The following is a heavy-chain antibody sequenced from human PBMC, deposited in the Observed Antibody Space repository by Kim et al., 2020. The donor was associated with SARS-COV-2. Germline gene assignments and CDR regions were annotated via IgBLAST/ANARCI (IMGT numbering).Heavy chain of an antibody. CDR2: MYYSGRS. CDR1: GGSVSSGSYY. D-gene: IGHD3-3*01. Sequence: SETLSLTCTVSGGSVSSGSYYWSWIRQPPGNGLEWIGYMYYSGRSNYNPSLKSRVTISVDTSKNQFSLKLSSVTAADTASYYCARDVFGNWLDPWGQGTL. CDR3: ARDVFGNWLDP. J-gene: IGHJ5*02. V-gene: IGHV4-61*01.